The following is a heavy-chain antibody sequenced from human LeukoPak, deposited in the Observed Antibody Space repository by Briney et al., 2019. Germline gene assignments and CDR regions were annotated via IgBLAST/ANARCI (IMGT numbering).Heavy chain of an antibody. J-gene: IGHJ3*02. CDR3: ARHKTEGDYEPGGAFDI. Sequence: SVKVSCKASGGSFSSYVITWVRQAPGQGREWMGRIIPIFGTSNYAQKFQGRVTITTDESTSTVYMEPRSLRSEDTAMYYCARHKTEGDYEPGGAFDIWGQGTMVTVSS. V-gene: IGHV1-69*05. CDR2: IIPIFGTS. D-gene: IGHD4-17*01. CDR1: GGSFSSYV.